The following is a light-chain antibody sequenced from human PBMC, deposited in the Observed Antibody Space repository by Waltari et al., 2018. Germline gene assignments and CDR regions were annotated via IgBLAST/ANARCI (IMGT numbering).Light chain of an antibody. Sequence: DIQMTQSPSTVSASLGDRVTITCRASQNLHTFLSWYQQKPGAVPNLLIYDASTLDRGVPSRFSGSGSGTHFTLTISGLQPDDFATYYCQQYYDYPINFGQGTRL. V-gene: IGKV1-5*01. CDR2: DAS. CDR3: QQYYDYPIN. J-gene: IGKJ5*01. CDR1: QNLHTF.